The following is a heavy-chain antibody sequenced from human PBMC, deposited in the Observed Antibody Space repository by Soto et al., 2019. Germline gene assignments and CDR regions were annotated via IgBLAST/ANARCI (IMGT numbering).Heavy chain of an antibody. V-gene: IGHV3-11*01. J-gene: IGHJ3*02. D-gene: IGHD6-6*01. CDR1: GFTFSDYY. Sequence: VGSLRLSCAASGFTFSDYYMSWIRQAPGKGLEWVSYISSSGSAIYYADSVKGRFTISRDNAKNSLYLQMNSLRAEDTAVYYCATTEYSSSSGPPRYDAFDIWGQGTMVTVS. CDR2: ISSSGSAI. CDR3: ATTEYSSSSGPPRYDAFDI.